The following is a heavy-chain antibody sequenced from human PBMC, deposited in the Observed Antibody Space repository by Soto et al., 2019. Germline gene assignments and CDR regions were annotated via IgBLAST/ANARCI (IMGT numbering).Heavy chain of an antibody. D-gene: IGHD4-4*01. Sequence: QVQLVQSGAEVKKPGASVKVSCKASRYTFISYDINWVRQATGQGLEWMGWMNPKSANTGYAQNFQGRVTMTRNTSISTPYMELRSLRSEDTAVYYCARSPSWETTVTPYYFDYWGQGTLVTVSS. J-gene: IGHJ4*02. CDR1: RYTFISYD. CDR3: ARSPSWETTVTPYYFDY. V-gene: IGHV1-8*01. CDR2: MNPKSANT.